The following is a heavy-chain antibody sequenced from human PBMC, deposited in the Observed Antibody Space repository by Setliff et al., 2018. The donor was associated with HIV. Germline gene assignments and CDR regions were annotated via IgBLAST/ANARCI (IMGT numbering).Heavy chain of an antibody. Sequence: GGSLRLSCVASGFSFSNAWMSWVRQAPGKGLEWVGRIKSETDGETTDYAAPVKGRVTISRDDSKNTLSLQMNSLKTEDTAVYYCAVVVGGYAYSSSWYFHYWGQGTLVTVSS. V-gene: IGHV3-15*01. J-gene: IGHJ4*02. CDR1: GFSFSNAW. D-gene: IGHD6-13*01. CDR3: AVVVGGYAYSSSWYFHY. CDR2: IKSETDGETT.